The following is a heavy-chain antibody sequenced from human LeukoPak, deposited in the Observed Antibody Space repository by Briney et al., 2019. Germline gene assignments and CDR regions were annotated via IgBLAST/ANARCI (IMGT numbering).Heavy chain of an antibody. CDR3: ARAVPGIAAAGNWAFDY. D-gene: IGHD6-13*01. V-gene: IGHV3-21*01. CDR2: ISSSSSYI. J-gene: IGHJ4*02. CDR1: GFTFSSYS. Sequence: GGSLRLSCAASGFTFSSYSMNWVRQAPGKGLEWVSSISSSSSYIYYADSVKGRFTISRDNAKNSLYLQMNSLRAEDTAVYYCARAVPGIAAAGNWAFDYWGQGTLVTVSS.